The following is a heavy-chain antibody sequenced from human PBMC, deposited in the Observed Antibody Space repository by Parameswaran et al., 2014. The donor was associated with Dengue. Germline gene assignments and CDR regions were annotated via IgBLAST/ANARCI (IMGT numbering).Heavy chain of an antibody. Sequence: VRQAPGKGLEWIGEINHSGSTNYNPSLKSRVTISVDTSKNQFSLKLSSVTAADTAVYYCASYGGNSESYYYGMDVWGQGTTVTVSS. CDR3: ASYGGNSESYYYGMDV. CDR2: INHSGST. V-gene: IGHV4-34*01. D-gene: IGHD4-23*01. J-gene: IGHJ6*02.